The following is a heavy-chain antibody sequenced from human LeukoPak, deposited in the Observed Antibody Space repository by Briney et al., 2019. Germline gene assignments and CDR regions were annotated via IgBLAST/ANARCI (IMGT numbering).Heavy chain of an antibody. J-gene: IGHJ5*02. CDR1: GSTFSSYS. V-gene: IGHV3-21*01. D-gene: IGHD6-13*01. CDR3: ASSGRIAWFDP. CDR2: ISSSSSYI. Sequence: PGGSLRLSCAASGSTFSSYSMNWVRQAPGKGLEWVSSISSSSSYIYYADSVKGRFTISRDNAKNSLYLQMNSLRAEDTAVYYCASSGRIAWFDPWGQGTLVTVSS.